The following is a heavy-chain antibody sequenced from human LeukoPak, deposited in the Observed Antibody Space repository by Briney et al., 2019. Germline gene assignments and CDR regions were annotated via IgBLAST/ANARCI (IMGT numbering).Heavy chain of an antibody. Sequence: GGSLRLSCAASGFTFSSYWMSWVRQAPGKGLEWVANIKQDGSEKYYVDSVKGRFTISRDNANNSLYLQMNSLRAEDTAVYYCARDYYDSSGYTNYYYYYYMDVWGKGTTVTVSS. CDR2: IKQDGSEK. V-gene: IGHV3-7*01. D-gene: IGHD3-22*01. J-gene: IGHJ6*03. CDR1: GFTFSSYW. CDR3: ARDYYDSSGYTNYYYYYYMDV.